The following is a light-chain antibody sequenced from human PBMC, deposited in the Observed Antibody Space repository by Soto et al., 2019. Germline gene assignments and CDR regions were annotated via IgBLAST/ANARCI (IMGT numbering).Light chain of an antibody. CDR3: CSYTSTSTDV. CDR1: SSDVGGYNY. J-gene: IGLJ1*01. V-gene: IGLV2-14*03. CDR2: DVS. Sequence: QSVLTQPASVSGSPGQSIAISCTGTSSDVGGYNYVSWYQHHPGKAPKLMIYDVSNRPSGVSNRFSGSKSGNTASLTVSGLQPEDEADYYCCSYTSTSTDVFGTGTKLTVL.